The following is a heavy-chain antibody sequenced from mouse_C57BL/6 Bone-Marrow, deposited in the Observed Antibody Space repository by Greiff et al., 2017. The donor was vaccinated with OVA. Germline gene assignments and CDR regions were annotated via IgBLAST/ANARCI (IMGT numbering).Heavy chain of an antibody. CDR3: TRGNGSSPFDY. V-gene: IGHV5-9-1*02. D-gene: IGHD1-1*01. J-gene: IGHJ2*01. CDR1: GFTFSSYA. CDR2: ISSGGDYI. Sequence: EVNVVESGEGLVKPGGSLKLSCAASGFTFSSYAMSWVRQTPEKRLEWVAYISSGGDYIYYADTVKGRFTISRDNARNTLYLQMSSLKSEDTAMYYCTRGNGSSPFDYWGQGTTLTVSS.